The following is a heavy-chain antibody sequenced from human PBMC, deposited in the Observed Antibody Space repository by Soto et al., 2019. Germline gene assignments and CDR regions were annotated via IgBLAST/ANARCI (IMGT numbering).Heavy chain of an antibody. CDR2: INHSGST. D-gene: IGHD4-4*01. Sequence: SETLSLTCAVYGGSFSGYYWSWIRQPPGKGLEWIGEINHSGSTNYNPSLKSRVTISVDTSKNQFSLKLSSVTAADTAVYYCARGPGETVTSLRYYYYGMDVWGQGTTVTVSS. J-gene: IGHJ6*02. V-gene: IGHV4-34*01. CDR1: GGSFSGYY. CDR3: ARGPGETVTSLRYYYYGMDV.